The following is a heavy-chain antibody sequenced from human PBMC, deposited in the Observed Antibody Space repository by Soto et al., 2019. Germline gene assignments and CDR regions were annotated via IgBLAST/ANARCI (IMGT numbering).Heavy chain of an antibody. J-gene: IGHJ4*02. Sequence: QVQLQQSGPGLVKPSQTLSLTCTVSGGSISSRDYYWSWIRQPPGKGLEWIGYIYYSGSTYSSPSLKSRVAISVDTSKNQFSLSLSSVTAADTAVYFCATARIHCTSASCYTEFDYWGQGTLVTVSS. CDR3: ATARIHCTSASCYTEFDY. V-gene: IGHV4-30-4*01. CDR2: IYYSGST. CDR1: GGSISSRDYY. D-gene: IGHD2-2*02.